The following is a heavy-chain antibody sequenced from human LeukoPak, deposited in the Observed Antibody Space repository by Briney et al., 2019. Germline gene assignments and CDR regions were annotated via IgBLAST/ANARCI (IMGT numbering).Heavy chain of an antibody. CDR2: IYYSGST. CDR1: GGSISSYY. Sequence: PSETLSLTCTVSGGSISSYYWSWVRQPPGKGLEWIGYIYYSGSTNYNPSLKSRFPISVDTSKNQFSLMLSSGTAADTAVYYCAREGDSNLYYYYMDVWGKGTTVTVSS. V-gene: IGHV4-59*01. J-gene: IGHJ6*03. D-gene: IGHD4-11*01. CDR3: AREGDSNLYYYYMDV.